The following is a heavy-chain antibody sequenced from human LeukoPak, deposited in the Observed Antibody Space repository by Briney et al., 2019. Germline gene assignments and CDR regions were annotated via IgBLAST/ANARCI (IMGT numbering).Heavy chain of an antibody. J-gene: IGHJ4*02. V-gene: IGHV3-23*01. Sequence: GGSLRLSCAASGFTFSSYWMSWVRQAPGKGLEWVSAISGSGGSTYYADSVKGRFTISRDNSKNTLYLQMNSLRAEDTAVYYCAKDSTYYYDSSGYYWDYWGQGTLVTVSS. CDR1: GFTFSSYW. CDR2: ISGSGGST. CDR3: AKDSTYYYDSSGYYWDY. D-gene: IGHD3-22*01.